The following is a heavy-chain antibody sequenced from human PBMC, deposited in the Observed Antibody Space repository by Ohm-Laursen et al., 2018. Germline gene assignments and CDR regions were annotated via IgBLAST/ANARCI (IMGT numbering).Heavy chain of an antibody. D-gene: IGHD4-17*01. CDR3: AKRLLDDGDYTIYYYYYGMDV. V-gene: IGHV3-23*01. Sequence: SLRLSCAASGFTFSSYAMSWVRQAPGKGLEWVSAISGSGGSTYYADSVKGRFTISRDNSKNTLCLQMNSLRAGDTAVYYCAKRLLDDGDYTIYYYYYGMDVWGQGTTVTVSS. J-gene: IGHJ6*02. CDR2: ISGSGGST. CDR1: GFTFSSYA.